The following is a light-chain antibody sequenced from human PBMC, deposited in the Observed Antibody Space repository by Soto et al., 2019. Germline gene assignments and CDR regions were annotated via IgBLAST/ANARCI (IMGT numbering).Light chain of an antibody. J-gene: IGKJ5*01. V-gene: IGKV3D-15*01. CDR1: QSVRSN. CDR2: GAS. CDR3: QQYNIWPPVT. Sequence: EIVMTQSPATLSVSPGERATLSCRASQSVRSNLAWYQQKPGQAPRLLIYGASTRATGIPATFSGSGSGTQFTLTISSLQSEDFAVYYCQQYNIWPPVTFGQGTRLEIK.